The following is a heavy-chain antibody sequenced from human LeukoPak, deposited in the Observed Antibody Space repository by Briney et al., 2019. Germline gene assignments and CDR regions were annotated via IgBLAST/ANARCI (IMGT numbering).Heavy chain of an antibody. J-gene: IGHJ2*01. CDR1: GGSISSNY. D-gene: IGHD2-8*02. CDR2: IYTSRST. V-gene: IGHV4-4*07. CDR3: ARDPSPILAGRRYWYFDL. Sequence: PETLSLTCTVSGGSISSNYWNWIRQPAGKGLEWIGRIYTSRSTNYNPSLKSRVTISVGRSKNQLSLNLTSVTAADTAAYYCARDPSPILAGRRYWYFDLWGRGTLVTVSS.